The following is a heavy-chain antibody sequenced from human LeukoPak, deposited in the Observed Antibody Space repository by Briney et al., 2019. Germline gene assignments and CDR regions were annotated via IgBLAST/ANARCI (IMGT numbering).Heavy chain of an antibody. J-gene: IGHJ4*02. Sequence: PSETLSLTCTDSGGSISSSSYYWGWIRQPPGKGLEWIGSIYYSGSTYYNPSLKSRVTISVDTSKNQFSLKLSSVTAADTAVYYCASTSGWYVGYWGQGTLVTVSS. CDR2: IYYSGST. V-gene: IGHV4-39*07. D-gene: IGHD6-19*01. CDR1: GGSISSSSYY. CDR3: ASTSGWYVGY.